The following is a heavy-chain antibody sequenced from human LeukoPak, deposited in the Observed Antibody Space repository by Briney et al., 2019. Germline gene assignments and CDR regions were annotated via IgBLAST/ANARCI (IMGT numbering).Heavy chain of an antibody. Sequence: PGGSLRLSCAASGFTVSSNYMSWVRQAPGKGLEWVSVIYSGGSTYYADSVKGRFTFSRDNSKNTLYLQMDSLRVEDTAVYYCAKCLGRSSTNCYFDNWGQGTLVTVSS. J-gene: IGHJ4*02. D-gene: IGHD2-2*01. CDR3: AKCLGRSSTNCYFDN. V-gene: IGHV3-53*01. CDR2: IYSGGST. CDR1: GFTVSSNY.